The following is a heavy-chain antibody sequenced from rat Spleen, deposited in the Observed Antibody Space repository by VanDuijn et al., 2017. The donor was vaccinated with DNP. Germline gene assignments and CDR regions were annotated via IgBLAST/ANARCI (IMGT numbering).Heavy chain of an antibody. J-gene: IGHJ4*01. V-gene: IGHV5-27*01. Sequence: EEQLVESGGGLVQPGGSLKLSCTVSGFSFPRYYMAWVRQAPKKGLEWVAIISASSTTTYYLDSVKGRFTISRDDAKSTLYLQMDSLRSEDTATYYCAIDLQTGRAWGQGTSVTVSS. CDR3: AIDLQTGRA. D-gene: IGHD3-2*01. CDR2: ISASSTTT. CDR1: GFSFPRYY.